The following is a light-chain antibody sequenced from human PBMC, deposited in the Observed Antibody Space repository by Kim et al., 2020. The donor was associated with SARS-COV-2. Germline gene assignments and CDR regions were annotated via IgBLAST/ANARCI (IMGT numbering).Light chain of an antibody. Sequence: DIQMTQSPSSVSTSVGDSVTITCRASENVNSCLAWYQQKPGKAPKLLIYSAFILQTGVPSRFSGSGSGTDFTLTINNLQPEDFATFYWQKTKNCPLTFGGGAKVENK. J-gene: IGKJ4*01. CDR3: QKTKNCPLT. CDR1: ENVNSC. CDR2: SAF. V-gene: IGKV1-12*01.